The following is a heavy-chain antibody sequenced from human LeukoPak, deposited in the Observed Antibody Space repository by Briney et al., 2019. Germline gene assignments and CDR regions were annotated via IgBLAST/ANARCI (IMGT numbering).Heavy chain of an antibody. CDR1: GFTFSSYS. J-gene: IGHJ4*02. CDR2: ISSSSGTI. V-gene: IGHV3-48*04. D-gene: IGHD6-19*01. Sequence: GGSLRLSCGASGFTFSSYSMNWVRQAPGKGLEWLSYISSSSGTIYYADSVKGRFTISRDNAKNSLYLQMNSLRAEDTAVYYCARLTSPYTSGHHWGDSFGYWGQGTLVTVSS. CDR3: ARLTSPYTSGHHWGDSFGY.